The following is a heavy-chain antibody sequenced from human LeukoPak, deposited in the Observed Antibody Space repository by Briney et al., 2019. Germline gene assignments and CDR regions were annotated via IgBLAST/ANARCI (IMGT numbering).Heavy chain of an antibody. CDR3: ARWGYYYYMDV. D-gene: IGHD1-26*01. J-gene: IGHJ6*03. CDR2: IYHSGST. CDR1: GGSISSGGYY. Sequence: SETLSLTCTVSGGSISSGGYYWSWIRQPPGKGLEWIGYIYHSGSTYYNPSLKSRVTISVDRSKNQFSLKLSSVTAADTAVYYCARWGYYYYMDVWGKGTTVTVSS. V-gene: IGHV4-30-2*01.